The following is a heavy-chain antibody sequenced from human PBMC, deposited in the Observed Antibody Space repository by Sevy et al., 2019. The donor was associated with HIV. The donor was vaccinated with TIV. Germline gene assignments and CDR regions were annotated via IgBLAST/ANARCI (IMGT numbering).Heavy chain of an antibody. V-gene: IGHV3-48*03. CDR1: GFTFSSYE. Sequence: GGSLRLSCAASGFTFSSYEMNWVRQAPGKGLEWVSYISNSGTNISYSDSVRGRFSISRDSARNSLYLQMNSLRAEDTAVYYCARDLPHSATTVAHFDFWGQGTLVTVSS. CDR2: ISNSGTNI. J-gene: IGHJ4*02. D-gene: IGHD1-26*01. CDR3: ARDLPHSATTVAHFDF.